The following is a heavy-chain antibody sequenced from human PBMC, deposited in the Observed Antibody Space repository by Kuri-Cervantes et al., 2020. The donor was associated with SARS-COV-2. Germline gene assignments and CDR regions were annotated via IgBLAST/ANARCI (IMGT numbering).Heavy chain of an antibody. V-gene: IGHV3-30*18. J-gene: IGHJ4*02. CDR3: AKDAVTEVLDY. D-gene: IGHD4-23*01. CDR2: ISYDGSNK. Sequence: GESLKISCAASGFTFSSYGMHWVRQAPGKGLEWVAVISYDGSNKYYADSVKGRSTISRDNSKNTLYLQMNSLRAEDTAVYYCAKDAVTEVLDYWGQGTLVTVSS. CDR1: GFTFSSYG.